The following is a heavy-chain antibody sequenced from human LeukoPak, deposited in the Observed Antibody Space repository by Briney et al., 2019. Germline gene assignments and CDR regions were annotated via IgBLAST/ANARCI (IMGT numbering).Heavy chain of an antibody. D-gene: IGHD6-13*01. CDR1: GYTFTGYY. CDR2: INTHNGGT. Sequence: ASVKVSCKASGYTFTGYYMHWVRQAPGQGLEWMGWINTHNGGTNYAHKFHGRVSMTRDTSFSTAYMELSRLTSDDTAIYYCARGEIAATGTSYSYGLDVWGQGTTVTVSS. CDR3: ARGEIAATGTSYSYGLDV. V-gene: IGHV1-2*02. J-gene: IGHJ6*02.